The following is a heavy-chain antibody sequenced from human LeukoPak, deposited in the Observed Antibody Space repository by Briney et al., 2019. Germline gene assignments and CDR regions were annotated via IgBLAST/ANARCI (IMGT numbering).Heavy chain of an antibody. Sequence: SETLSLTCTVSGGSISSSSYYWGWIRQPPGKGLEWIGSIYYSGSTYYNPSLKSRVTISVDTSKNQFSLKLSSVTAADTAVYYCARSANGWYFDYWGQGTLVTVSS. D-gene: IGHD6-19*01. CDR1: GGSISSSSYY. CDR2: IYYSGST. CDR3: ARSANGWYFDY. J-gene: IGHJ4*02. V-gene: IGHV4-39*07.